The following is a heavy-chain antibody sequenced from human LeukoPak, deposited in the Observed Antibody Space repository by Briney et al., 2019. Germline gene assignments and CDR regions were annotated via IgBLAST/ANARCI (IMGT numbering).Heavy chain of an antibody. Sequence: GASVKVSCKASGCTFTGYYMHWVRQAPGQGLEWMGWINPNSGGTSYAQKFQGRVTMTRDTSISTAYMELSRLRSDDTAVYYCARDLFYRGRISGSLKNWFDPWGQGTLVTVSS. J-gene: IGHJ5*02. CDR1: GCTFTGYY. CDR2: INPNSGGT. CDR3: ARDLFYRGRISGSLKNWFDP. D-gene: IGHD6-19*01. V-gene: IGHV1-2*02.